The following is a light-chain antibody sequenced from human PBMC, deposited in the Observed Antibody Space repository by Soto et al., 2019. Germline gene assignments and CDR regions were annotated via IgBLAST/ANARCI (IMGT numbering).Light chain of an antibody. V-gene: IGLV2-14*02. CDR2: DDT. Sequence: QSVLTQPASVSGSPGQSITISCTGTVGLVSWYQQHPGKVPKLIIYDDTKRPSGVSSRFSGSKSGNTAYLTISGLQVEDEAEYFCFSFTTTSTHVFGTGTKVTVL. J-gene: IGLJ1*01. CDR1: VGL. CDR3: FSFTTTSTHV.